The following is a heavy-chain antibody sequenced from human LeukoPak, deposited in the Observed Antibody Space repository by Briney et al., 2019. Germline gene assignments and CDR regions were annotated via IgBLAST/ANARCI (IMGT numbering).Heavy chain of an antibody. CDR1: GDSIGTYY. Sequence: SETLSLTCSVSGDSIGTYYWNWIRQPPGKGLEWIGYIHHSGDTKNNPSLKRRLTLSLDTSKNQFSLKINSVTAADTAVYYCAREIPGYPTGFDPWGQGILVTVSS. V-gene: IGHV4-59*01. J-gene: IGHJ5*02. CDR2: IHHSGDT. D-gene: IGHD6-25*01. CDR3: AREIPGYPTGFDP.